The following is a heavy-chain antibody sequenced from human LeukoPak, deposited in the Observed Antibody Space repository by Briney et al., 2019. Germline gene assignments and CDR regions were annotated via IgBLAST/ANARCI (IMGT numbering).Heavy chain of an antibody. D-gene: IGHD2-15*01. J-gene: IGHJ3*02. V-gene: IGHV4-59*12. CDR2: IYYSGST. Sequence: SETLSLTCTVSGGSISSYYWSWIRQPPGKGLEWIGYIYYSGSTYYNPSLKSRVTISVDTSKNQFSLKLSSVTAADTAVYYCARDRRYCSGGSCRLDLTVPDAFDIWGQGTMVTVSS. CDR3: ARDRRYCSGGSCRLDLTVPDAFDI. CDR1: GGSISSYY.